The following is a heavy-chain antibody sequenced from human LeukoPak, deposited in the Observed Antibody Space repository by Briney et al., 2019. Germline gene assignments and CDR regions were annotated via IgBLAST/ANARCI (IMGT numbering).Heavy chain of an antibody. D-gene: IGHD2-15*01. V-gene: IGHV4-34*01. J-gene: IGHJ3*01. Sequence: SETLSLTCAIYGASLNDYWWTCVRQPPGAGLEWIGEVTDGGYTNYKSSLKSRVSISVDISKNQFSLRLPSVTAADTAMYFCARITARGGSDDAFDVWGQGTMIIVSS. CDR2: VTDGGYT. CDR3: ARITARGGSDDAFDV. CDR1: GASLNDYW.